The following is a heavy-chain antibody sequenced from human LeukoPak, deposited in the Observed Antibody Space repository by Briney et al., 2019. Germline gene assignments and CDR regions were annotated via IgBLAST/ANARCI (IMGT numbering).Heavy chain of an antibody. D-gene: IGHD2-21*02. Sequence: GRSLRLSCAASGFTFDDYAMHWVRQAPGKGLEWVSGISWNSGSIGHADSVKGRFTISRDNAKNSLYLQMNSLRAEDTALYYCAKARARVVTATFDYWGQGTLVTVSS. CDR3: AKARARVVTATFDY. CDR2: ISWNSGSI. V-gene: IGHV3-9*01. CDR1: GFTFDDYA. J-gene: IGHJ4*02.